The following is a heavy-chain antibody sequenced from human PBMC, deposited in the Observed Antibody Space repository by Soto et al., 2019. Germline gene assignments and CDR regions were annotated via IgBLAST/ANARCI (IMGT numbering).Heavy chain of an antibody. Sequence: LRLSCAASWFTFSSNYMSWVRQAPGKGLEWVSVIYSGGSTYYADSVRGRFTISRDNSKNTLYLQMKSLRAEDTAAYYCARDPPATRHGMDVWGQGTTVIVSS. V-gene: IGHV3-53*01. CDR2: IYSGGST. J-gene: IGHJ6*02. CDR1: WFTFSSNY. CDR3: ARDPPATRHGMDV.